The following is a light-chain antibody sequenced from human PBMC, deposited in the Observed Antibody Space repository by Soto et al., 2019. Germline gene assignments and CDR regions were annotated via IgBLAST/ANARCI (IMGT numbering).Light chain of an antibody. CDR2: RAS. CDR1: QSVRDNY. V-gene: IGKV3-20*01. CDR3: QQYGGSPAT. J-gene: IGKJ5*01. Sequence: EIVLTQSPGTLSLSPGEGATLSCRASQSVRDNYLAWYQQKPGQAPGLLIFRASNSATGIPDRFSGSGSGTDFTLTISRQEPEDFIVYYCQQYGGSPATFGQGTRLEIK.